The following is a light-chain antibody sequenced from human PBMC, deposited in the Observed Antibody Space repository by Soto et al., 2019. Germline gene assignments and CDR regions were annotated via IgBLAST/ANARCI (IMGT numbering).Light chain of an antibody. CDR2: LNSDGSH. Sequence: QLVLTQSPSASASLGASVKLTCTLSSGHSSYAIAWHQQQPEKGPRYLMKLNSDGSHSKGDGIPDRFSGSSSGAERYLTISSLQSEDEADYYCQTWGTRINWVFGGGTKLTVL. J-gene: IGLJ3*02. CDR1: SGHSSYA. CDR3: QTWGTRINWV. V-gene: IGLV4-69*01.